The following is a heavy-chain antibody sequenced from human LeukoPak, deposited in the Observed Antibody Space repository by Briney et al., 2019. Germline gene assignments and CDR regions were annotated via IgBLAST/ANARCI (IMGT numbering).Heavy chain of an antibody. Sequence: GGSLRLSCAASGFTFSSYSMNWVLQAQGKGLEWVSSISSSSSYIYYADSVKGRFTISGDNAKNSLYLQMNSLRAEDTAVYYCARDKSSIAVAGYYYYYMDVWGKGTTVTVSS. V-gene: IGHV3-21*01. CDR1: GFTFSSYS. CDR2: ISSSSSYI. J-gene: IGHJ6*03. CDR3: ARDKSSIAVAGYYYYYMDV. D-gene: IGHD6-19*01.